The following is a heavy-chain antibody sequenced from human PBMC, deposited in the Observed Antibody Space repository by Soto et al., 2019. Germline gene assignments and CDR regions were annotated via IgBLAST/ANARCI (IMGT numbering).Heavy chain of an antibody. CDR2: ISHSGST. CDR1: GGSISSGGYS. CDR3: ASGSHLPHY. V-gene: IGHV4-30-2*01. Sequence: QLQLQESGSGLVKPSQTLSLTCAVSGGSISSGGYSWSWIRQPPGRGLEWIGYISHSGSTYYNPSLKSRVTIAVDRSKNQFSLKLSSVTAADTAVYFCASGSHLPHYWGQGTLVTVSS. J-gene: IGHJ4*02.